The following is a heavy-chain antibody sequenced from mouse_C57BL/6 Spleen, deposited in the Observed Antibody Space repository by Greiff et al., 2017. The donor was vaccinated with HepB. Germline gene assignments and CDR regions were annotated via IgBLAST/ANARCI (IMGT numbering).Heavy chain of an antibody. CDR1: GFSLSTSGMG. CDR2: IYWDDDK. CDR3: ARSAYGSSSYYAMDY. Sequence: QVQLKESGPGILQSSQTLSLTCSFSGFSLSTSGMGVSWIRQPSGKGLEWLAHIYWDDDKRYNPSLKSRLTISKDTSRNQVFLKITSVDTADTATYYCARSAYGSSSYYAMDYWGQGTSVTVSS. V-gene: IGHV8-12*01. D-gene: IGHD1-1*01. J-gene: IGHJ4*01.